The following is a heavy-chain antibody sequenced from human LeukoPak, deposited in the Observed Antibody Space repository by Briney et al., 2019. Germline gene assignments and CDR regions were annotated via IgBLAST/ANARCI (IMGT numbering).Heavy chain of an antibody. CDR2: ISWNSGNI. D-gene: IGHD6-19*01. J-gene: IGHJ4*02. CDR1: GFTFDDYA. V-gene: IGHV3-9*01. Sequence: PGRSLRLSCAASGFTFDDYAMHWVRQTPGKGLEWVSSISWNSGNIGYADSVKGRFTISRDNAKNSLYLQMNSLRAEDTAVYYCASWPGGWYGEDSWGQGTLVTVSS. CDR3: ASWPGGWYGEDS.